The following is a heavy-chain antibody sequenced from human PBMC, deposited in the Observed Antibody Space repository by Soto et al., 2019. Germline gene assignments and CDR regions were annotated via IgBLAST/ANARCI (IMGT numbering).Heavy chain of an antibody. J-gene: IGHJ5*02. V-gene: IGHV4-4*02. CDR2: IYHSGST. CDR1: SGSISSSNW. CDR3: ARGLEPAPSTWFDP. Sequence: SETLSLTCAVSSGSISSSNWWSWVRQPPGKGLEWIGEIYHSGSTNYNPSLKSRVTISVDKSKNQFSLKLSSVTAADTAVYYCARGLEPAPSTWFDPWGQGTLVTVSS. D-gene: IGHD1-1*01.